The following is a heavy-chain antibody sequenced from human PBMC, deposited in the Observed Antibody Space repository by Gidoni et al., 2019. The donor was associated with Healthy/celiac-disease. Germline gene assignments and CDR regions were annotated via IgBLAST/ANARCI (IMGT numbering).Heavy chain of an antibody. J-gene: IGHJ3*02. CDR3: ARDHDITGILRAFDI. CDR1: GGNFSSYA. V-gene: IGHV1-69*01. CDR2: IIPIFGTA. D-gene: IGHD1-20*01. Sequence: VQLVQSGAEVKKPGSSVKVSCKASGGNFSSYAISWVRQAPGQGLEWMRGIIPIFGTANYAQKFQGRVTMTADESTSTAYMELGSLRSEDTAVYYCARDHDITGILRAFDIWGQGTMVTVSS.